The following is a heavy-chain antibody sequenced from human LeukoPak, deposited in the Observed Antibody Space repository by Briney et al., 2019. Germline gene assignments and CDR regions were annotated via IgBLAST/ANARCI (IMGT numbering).Heavy chain of an antibody. CDR3: ARVSDTAMVTIDP. J-gene: IGHJ5*02. CDR1: GGTFISYA. D-gene: IGHD5-18*01. CDR2: IIPIFGTA. Sequence: SVKVSCKASGGTFISYAISWVRQAPGQGLEWMGGIIPIFGTANYAQKLQGRVTMTTDTSTSTAYMELRSLGSDDTAVYYCARVSDTAMVTIDPWGQGTLVTVSS. V-gene: IGHV1-69*05.